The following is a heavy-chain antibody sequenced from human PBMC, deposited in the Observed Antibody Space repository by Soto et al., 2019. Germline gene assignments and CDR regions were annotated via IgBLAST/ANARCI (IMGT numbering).Heavy chain of an antibody. J-gene: IGHJ4*02. D-gene: IGHD2-15*01. CDR2: ISYDGSNK. CDR3: ARGGGLDY. Sequence: QVQLVESGGGVVQPGRSLRLSCAASGFTFSSYGMHWVRQAPGKGLEWVAVISYDGSNKYYADSVKGRFTFSRDNSKNTLYLQMNSLRAEDTAVYYCARGGGLDYWGQGTLVTVSS. V-gene: IGHV3-30*03. CDR1: GFTFSSYG.